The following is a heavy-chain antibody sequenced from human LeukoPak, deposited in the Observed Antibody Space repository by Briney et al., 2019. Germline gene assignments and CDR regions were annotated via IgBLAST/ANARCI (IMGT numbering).Heavy chain of an antibody. J-gene: IGHJ4*02. Sequence: ASVKVSCKASGYTFTDYYLHWVRQAPGQGLEWMGWINPNSGGTEYSQKFQGRVTMTTDTSISTAYMELSRLRSDDTAVYYCAREIDVVVPADTDYWGQGTLVTVSS. CDR1: GYTFTDYY. CDR2: INPNSGGT. CDR3: AREIDVVVPADTDY. V-gene: IGHV1-2*02. D-gene: IGHD2-2*01.